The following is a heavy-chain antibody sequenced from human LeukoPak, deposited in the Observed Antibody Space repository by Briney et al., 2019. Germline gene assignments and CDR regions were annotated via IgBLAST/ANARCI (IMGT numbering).Heavy chain of an antibody. V-gene: IGHV3-30*01. J-gene: IGHJ3*02. CDR3: LTGDDAFDI. Sequence: PGRSLRLSCAASGFTFSSYAMHWVRQAPGKGLEWVAVISYDGSNKYYADSVKGRFTISRDNSKNTPYLQMNSLRAEDTAVYYCLTGDDAFDIWGQGTMVTVSS. CDR1: GFTFSSYA. CDR2: ISYDGSNK. D-gene: IGHD7-27*01.